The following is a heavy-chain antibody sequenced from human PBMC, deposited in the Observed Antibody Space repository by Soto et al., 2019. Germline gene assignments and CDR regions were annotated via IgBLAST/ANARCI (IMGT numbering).Heavy chain of an antibody. Sequence: QVQLVQSGAEVKKPGASVKVSCKASGYTFTSYGISWVRQAPGQGLEWVGWISGYDGKKDYAQKCKGRGXXTXDXYTSTGYMALRSLRSDDTAVYYCARHNSQWPNWFDPWGQGTLVTVSS. D-gene: IGHD1-1*01. V-gene: IGHV1-18*01. CDR2: ISGYDGKK. CDR3: ARHNSQWPNWFDP. CDR1: GYTFTSYG. J-gene: IGHJ5*02.